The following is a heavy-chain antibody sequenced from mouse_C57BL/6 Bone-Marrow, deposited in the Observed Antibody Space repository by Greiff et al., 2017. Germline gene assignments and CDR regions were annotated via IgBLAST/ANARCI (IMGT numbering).Heavy chain of an antibody. CDR1: GFNIKDDY. D-gene: IGHD1-1*01. V-gene: IGHV14-4*01. J-gene: IGHJ2*01. CDR2: IDPENGDT. CDR3: TTGGDGSSPFYFDY. Sequence: VQLQQSGAELVRPGASVKLSCTASGFNIKDDYMHWVKQRPEQGLEWIGWIDPENGDTEYASKFQGKATITADTSSNTAYLQLSSLTSEDTAVYYCTTGGDGSSPFYFDYWGQGTTLTVSS.